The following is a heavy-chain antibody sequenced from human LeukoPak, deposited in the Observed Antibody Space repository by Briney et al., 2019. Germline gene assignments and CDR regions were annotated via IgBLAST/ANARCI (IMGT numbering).Heavy chain of an antibody. V-gene: IGHV1-2*02. CDR2: TNPNSGGT. D-gene: IGHD3-3*01. J-gene: IGHJ4*02. Sequence: ASVKVSCKASGYTFTGYYMHWVRQAPGQGLEWMGWTNPNSGGTNYAQKFQGRVTMTRDTSISTAYMELSRLRSDDTAVYYCARDLGVVITRYYFDYWGQGTLVTVSS. CDR3: ARDLGVVITRYYFDY. CDR1: GYTFTGYY.